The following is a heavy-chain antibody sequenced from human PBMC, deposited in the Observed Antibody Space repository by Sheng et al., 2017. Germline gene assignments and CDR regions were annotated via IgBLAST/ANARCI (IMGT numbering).Heavy chain of an antibody. Sequence: QVQLVQSGAEVKTPGSSVQVSCKDSGGTFSSYAISWVRQAPGQGLEWMGGIIPIFGTANYAQKFQGRVTITADESTSTAYMELSSLRSEDTAVYYCARDPADTAMVLHDYYYYGMDVWDQGP. CDR2: IIPIFGTA. CDR1: GGTFSSYA. V-gene: IGHV1-69*01. D-gene: IGHD5-18*01. CDR3: ARDPADTAMVLHDYYYYGMDV. J-gene: IGHJ6*02.